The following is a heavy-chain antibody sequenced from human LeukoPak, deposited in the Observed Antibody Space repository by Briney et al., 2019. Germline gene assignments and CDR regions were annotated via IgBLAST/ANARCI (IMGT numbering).Heavy chain of an antibody. CDR3: ARGHQVPAAMQGYYYYYGMDV. Sequence: PSETLSLTCTVSGGSISSSSYYWGWIRQPPGKGLESIGSIYYSGSTYYNPSLESRVTISVDTSKNQFSLKLSSVTAADTAVYYCARGHQVPAAMQGYYYYYGMDVWGQGTTVTVSS. D-gene: IGHD2-2*01. V-gene: IGHV4-39*01. CDR2: IYYSGST. J-gene: IGHJ6*02. CDR1: GGSISSSSYY.